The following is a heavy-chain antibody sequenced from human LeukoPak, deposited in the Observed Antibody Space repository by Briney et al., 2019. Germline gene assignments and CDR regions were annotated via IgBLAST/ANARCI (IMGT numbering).Heavy chain of an antibody. V-gene: IGHV1-69*05. CDR2: IIPIFGTA. Sequence: ASVKVSCKASGGTFSSYAISWVRQAPGQGLEWMGMIIPIFGTANYAQKFQGRVTITTDESTSTAYMELSSLRSEDTAVYYCARDGCSSTGTRSGGSCFDLYWGQGTLVTVSS. CDR1: GGTFSSYA. D-gene: IGHD2-15*01. CDR3: ARDGCSSTGTRSGGSCFDLY. J-gene: IGHJ4*02.